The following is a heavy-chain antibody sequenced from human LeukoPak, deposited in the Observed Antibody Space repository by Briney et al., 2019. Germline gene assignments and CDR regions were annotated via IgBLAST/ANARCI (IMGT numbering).Heavy chain of an antibody. CDR2: LTRGSSNI. CDR3: ARVVPVHEYYNSYMDV. CDR1: GFPFMTYA. D-gene: IGHD1-1*01. Sequence: GGSLRLSCEASGFPFMTYAMNWIRQSPGKGLEWVAFLTRGSSNIQYAESVKGRFTISRDNGKDSLFLQMDSLRAEDTAVYYCARVVPVHEYYNSYMDVWGKGTTVTVSS. J-gene: IGHJ6*03. V-gene: IGHV3-48*01.